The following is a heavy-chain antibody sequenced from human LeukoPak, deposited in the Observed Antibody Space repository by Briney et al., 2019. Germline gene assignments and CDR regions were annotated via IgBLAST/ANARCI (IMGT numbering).Heavy chain of an antibody. CDR1: GFTFSSYA. J-gene: IGHJ4*02. Sequence: PGGSLRLSCAASGFTFSSYAMSWVRQAPGKGLVWVSRINTDGSSTSYADSVKGRFTISRDNAKNTLYLQMNSLRAEDTAVYYCARETQYSSSSDYWGQGTLVTVSS. CDR3: ARETQYSSSSDY. V-gene: IGHV3-74*01. CDR2: INTDGSST. D-gene: IGHD6-6*01.